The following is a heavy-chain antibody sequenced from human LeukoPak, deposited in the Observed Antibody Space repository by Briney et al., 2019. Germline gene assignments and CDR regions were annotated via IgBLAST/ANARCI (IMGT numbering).Heavy chain of an antibody. CDR2: ICGSGGSK. D-gene: IGHD2-8*01. CDR3: AKASLASCTNCACYRLYYFDY. CDR1: GFTFSSYG. J-gene: IGHJ4*02. Sequence: GGSLRLSCAASGFTFSSYGMSWVRQAPGKGLEWVSAICGSGGSKYYADSVKGRFTISRDNSKNTLYLQMNSLRAEDTAVYYCAKASLASCTNCACYRLYYFDYWGQGTLVTVSS. V-gene: IGHV3-23*01.